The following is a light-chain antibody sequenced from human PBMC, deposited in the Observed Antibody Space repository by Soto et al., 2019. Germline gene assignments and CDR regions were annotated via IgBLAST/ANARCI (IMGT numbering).Light chain of an antibody. J-gene: IGKJ2*01. CDR1: QSVSNY. Sequence: EIVLTQSPGTLSMSPGERATLSCRASQSVSNYLAWYQQKPGQAPRLLIYDASTRATGIPARFSGGGSGTDFTLTISSLEAEDFAVYFCQQRGTWPRTSFGQGTKLE. CDR2: DAS. CDR3: QQRGTWPRTS. V-gene: IGKV3-11*01.